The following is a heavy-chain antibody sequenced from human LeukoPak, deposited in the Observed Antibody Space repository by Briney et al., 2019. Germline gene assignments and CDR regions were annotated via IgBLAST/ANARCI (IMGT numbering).Heavy chain of an antibody. CDR2: IYYSGST. Sequence: KASETLSLTCTVSGGSISSYYWSWIRQPPGKGLEWIGYIYYSGSTNYNPSLKSRVTISVDTSKNQFSLKLSSVTAADTAVYYCARVHYGSGSYYYYYYYYMDVWGKGTTVTISS. CDR3: ARVHYGSGSYYYYYYYYMDV. CDR1: GGSISSYY. J-gene: IGHJ6*03. D-gene: IGHD3-10*01. V-gene: IGHV4-59*01.